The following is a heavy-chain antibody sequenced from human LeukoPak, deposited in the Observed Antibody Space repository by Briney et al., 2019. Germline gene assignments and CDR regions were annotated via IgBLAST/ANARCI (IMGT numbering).Heavy chain of an antibody. D-gene: IGHD4-11*01. CDR2: IIPILGIA. J-gene: IGHJ3*02. V-gene: IGHV1-69*04. Sequence: SVKVSCKASGGTFSSYAISWVRQAPGQGLEWMGRIIPILGIANYARKFQGRVTITADKSTSTAYMELSSLRSEDTAVYYCAADRLGGDAFDIWGQGTMVTVSS. CDR3: AADRLGGDAFDI. CDR1: GGTFSSYA.